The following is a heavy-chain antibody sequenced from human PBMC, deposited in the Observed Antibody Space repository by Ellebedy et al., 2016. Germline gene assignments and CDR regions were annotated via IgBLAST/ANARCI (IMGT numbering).Heavy chain of an antibody. CDR3: ARRNDIVVVSAGQDHNWFDP. V-gene: IGHV4-59*08. D-gene: IGHD2-2*01. CDR1: GGSIRNYY. Sequence: SETLSLTCTVSGGSIRNYYWSWIRQPPGKGLEWIGYIYYSGSTNYNPSLKSRVTISVDPSKNQFSLKLSSVPAADTAVYYCARRNDIVVVSAGQDHNWFDPWGQGTLVTVSS. CDR2: IYYSGST. J-gene: IGHJ5*02.